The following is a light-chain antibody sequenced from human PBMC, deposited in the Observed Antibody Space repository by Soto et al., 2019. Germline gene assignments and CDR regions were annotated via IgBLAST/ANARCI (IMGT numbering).Light chain of an antibody. V-gene: IGLV8-61*01. Sequence: QTVVTQEPSFSVSPGGTVTLTCGLSSGSVSTSYYPSWYQLTPGQAPRTLIYSTNTCSSGVPDRFSGSILGNKAALTITGAQADDESDYYCVLFMGSGIWVFGGGTKLTVL. J-gene: IGLJ3*02. CDR1: SGSVSTSYY. CDR3: VLFMGSGIWV. CDR2: STN.